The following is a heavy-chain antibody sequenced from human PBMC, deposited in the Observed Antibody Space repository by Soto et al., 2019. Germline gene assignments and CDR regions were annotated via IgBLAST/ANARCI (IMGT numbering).Heavy chain of an antibody. D-gene: IGHD1-26*01. Sequence: QVQLVESGGGVVQPGRSLRLSCAASGFTFSTYGIHWVRQAPGMGLEWVAVIWYDGSHKDYVDSVKGRFTISRDNSKNILYLQMNSLRVEDTAVYYCARAVGPFDYWGQGTLVTVSS. J-gene: IGHJ4*02. CDR2: IWYDGSHK. CDR3: ARAVGPFDY. CDR1: GFTFSTYG. V-gene: IGHV3-33*01.